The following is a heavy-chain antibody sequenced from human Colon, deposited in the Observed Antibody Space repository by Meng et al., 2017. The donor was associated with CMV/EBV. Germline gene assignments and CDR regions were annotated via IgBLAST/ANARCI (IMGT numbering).Heavy chain of an antibody. CDR2: ISNGGGNT. V-gene: IGHV3-23*01. CDR1: GFTFSGYA. CDR3: ALRLRNSDGMDV. D-gene: IGHD3-16*01. J-gene: IGHJ6*02. Sequence: LSLTCAASGFTFSGYAMSWVRQAPGKGLEWVSAISNGGGNTYYADSVRGRFTISRDNAKNTVFLQMNSLRAEDTAVYYCALRLRNSDGMDVWGQGTTVTVSS.